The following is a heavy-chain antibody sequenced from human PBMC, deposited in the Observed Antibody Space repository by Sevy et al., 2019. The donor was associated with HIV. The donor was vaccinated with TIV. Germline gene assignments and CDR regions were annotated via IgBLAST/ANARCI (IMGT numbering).Heavy chain of an antibody. CDR3: ARVIEMATIKWFDP. Sequence: ASVKVSCKASGGTFSSYAISWVRQAPGQGLEWMGGIIPILGTANYAQKFQGRVTITADESTSTAYMELSSLRSEDTAVYYCARVIEMATIKWFDPWGQGTLVTVSS. D-gene: IGHD5-12*01. V-gene: IGHV1-69*13. CDR2: IIPILGTA. J-gene: IGHJ5*02. CDR1: GGTFSSYA.